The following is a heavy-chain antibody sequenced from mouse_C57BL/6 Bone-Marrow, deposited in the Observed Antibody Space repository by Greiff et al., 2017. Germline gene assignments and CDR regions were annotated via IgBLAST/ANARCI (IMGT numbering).Heavy chain of an antibody. CDR1: GFSLTSYG. CDR2: LWRGGST. J-gene: IGHJ1*03. CDR3: AKTSVGYDGYFDV. V-gene: IGHV2-5*01. Sequence: VQLQQSGPGLVQPSQSLSITCTVSGFSLTSYGVHWVRQSPGKGLEWLGVLWRGGSTDYNAAFMSRLSITKDNSKSQVFFKMNSLQADDTAIYXCAKTSVGYDGYFDVWGTGTTVTVSS. D-gene: IGHD2-2*01.